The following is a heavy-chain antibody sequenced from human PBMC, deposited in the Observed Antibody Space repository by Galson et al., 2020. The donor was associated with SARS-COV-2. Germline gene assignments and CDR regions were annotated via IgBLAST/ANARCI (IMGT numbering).Heavy chain of an antibody. Sequence: SETLSLPCDVYGASLSNYYWSWIRQPPGKGLEWIEYIPYRGRNNYNHPLKSRVTMSVATSKNQFSLKLSSVTAADTAIYYCAGDDLGVTTINGFVYWGQGTLVAVSS. CDR2: IPYRGRN. CDR1: GASLSNYY. J-gene: IGHJ4*02. D-gene: IGHD3-3*01. CDR3: AGDDLGVTTINGFVY. V-gene: IGHV4-59*01.